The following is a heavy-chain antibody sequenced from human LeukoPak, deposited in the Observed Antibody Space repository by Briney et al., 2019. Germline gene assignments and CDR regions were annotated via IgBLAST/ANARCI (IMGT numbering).Heavy chain of an antibody. CDR3: SRGLDSRKLGY. V-gene: IGHV4-4*07. J-gene: IGHJ4*02. Sequence: PSETLSLTCTVSGASTASHYWTWLRQPPGKGLEWIGSIHPSGTLYNNPSLESRVTMSMDTSKNQFSLNLNSVTAADTAVYFCSRGLDSRKLGYWGQGTLVTVSS. CDR2: IHPSGTL. D-gene: IGHD3-22*01. CDR1: GASTASHY.